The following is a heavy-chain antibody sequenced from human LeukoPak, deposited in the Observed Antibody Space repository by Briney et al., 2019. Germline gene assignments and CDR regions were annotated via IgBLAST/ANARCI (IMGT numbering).Heavy chain of an antibody. D-gene: IGHD5-24*01. Sequence: PSETLSLTCTVSGGSISSSSYYWRWLRQPPGKGLEWLGSIYYSGSTYYNPSRKSRVTISVDTSKNQFSLKLSSVTAADTAVYYCARHNGGYNYDAFDIWGQGTMVTVSS. CDR3: ARHNGGYNYDAFDI. CDR2: IYYSGST. CDR1: GGSISSSSYY. V-gene: IGHV4-39*01. J-gene: IGHJ3*02.